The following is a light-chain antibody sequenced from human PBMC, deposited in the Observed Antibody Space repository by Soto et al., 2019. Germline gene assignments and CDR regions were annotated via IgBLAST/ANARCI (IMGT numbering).Light chain of an antibody. Sequence: EIVLPQSPATLSLSPAESATLSCRASQSVSSYLAWYQQKPGQAPRLLLYDASNRATGIPARFSGSGSGTDCTLTISSLEPEDFAVYYGQQRSNWLTFGGGTKVEIK. V-gene: IGKV3-11*01. CDR3: QQRSNWLT. CDR2: DAS. CDR1: QSVSSY. J-gene: IGKJ4*01.